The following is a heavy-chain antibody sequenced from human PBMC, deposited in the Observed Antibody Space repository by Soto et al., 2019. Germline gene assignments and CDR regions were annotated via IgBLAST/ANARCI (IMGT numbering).Heavy chain of an antibody. CDR2: INAGNGNT. Sequence: QVQLVQSGAEVKKPGASVKVSCKASGYTFTSYAMHWVRQAPGQRLEWMGWINAGNGNTKYSQKFPGRVTITRDTSASTAYMELSSLRSEDTAVYYCARGPGGPDGPGEYWGQGTLVTVSS. V-gene: IGHV1-3*01. D-gene: IGHD3-10*01. CDR1: GYTFTSYA. J-gene: IGHJ4*02. CDR3: ARGPGGPDGPGEY.